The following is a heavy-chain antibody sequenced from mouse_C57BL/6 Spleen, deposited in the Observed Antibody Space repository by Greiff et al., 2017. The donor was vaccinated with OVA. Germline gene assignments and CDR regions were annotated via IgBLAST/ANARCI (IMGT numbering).Heavy chain of an antibody. CDR2: INPSNGGT. CDR1: GYTFTSYW. V-gene: IGHV1-53*01. Sequence: QVQLQQPGPELVKPGASVKLSCKASGYTFTSYWMHWVKQRPGQGLEWLGNINPSNGGTKYNEKFKSKATLTVDKSSSTAYMQLSSLTSEDSAVYYCARDDFDYWGKGTTLTVSS. CDR3: ARDDFDY. J-gene: IGHJ2*01.